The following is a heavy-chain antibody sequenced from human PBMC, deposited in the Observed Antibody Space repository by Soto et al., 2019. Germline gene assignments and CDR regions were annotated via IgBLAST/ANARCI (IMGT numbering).Heavy chain of an antibody. V-gene: IGHV4-30-4*01. CDR3: ARVMAAMQNWLDP. CDR2: IYHTGTT. CDR1: GGSISSIDYF. D-gene: IGHD2-2*01. J-gene: IGHJ5*02. Sequence: SETLSLTCSVSGGSISSIDYFWSWIRQPPGKGLEWIGFIYHTGTTYYNPSLRSRVTISIDTSKSQFSMKLNSVTAADTAVYYRARVMAAMQNWLDPWGQGTLVTVSS.